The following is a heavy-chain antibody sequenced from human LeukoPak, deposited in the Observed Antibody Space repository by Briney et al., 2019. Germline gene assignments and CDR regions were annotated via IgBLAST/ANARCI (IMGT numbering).Heavy chain of an antibody. V-gene: IGHV4-39*01. J-gene: IGHJ4*02. D-gene: IGHD6-13*01. Sequence: SETLSLTCTVSGGSISSSSYYWGWIRQPPGKGLEWIGSIYYSGSTYYNPSLKSRVTISVDTSKNQFSLRLSSVTAADTAVYYCARGGLAAAGTRLFDYWGQGTLVTVSS. CDR1: GGSISSSSYY. CDR3: ARGGLAAAGTRLFDY. CDR2: IYYSGST.